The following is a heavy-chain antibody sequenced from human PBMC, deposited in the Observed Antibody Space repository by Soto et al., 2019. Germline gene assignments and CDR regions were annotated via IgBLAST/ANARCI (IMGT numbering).Heavy chain of an antibody. CDR3: AKEYEYSSGWERIDY. CDR2: ISGSGGST. J-gene: IGHJ4*02. D-gene: IGHD6-19*01. Sequence: EVQLLESGGGLVQPGGSLRLSCAASGFTFSSYAMSWVRQAPGKGLEWVSAISGSGGSTYYADSVKGRFTISRDNSEXTLYLQMNSLRAEDTAVYYCAKEYEYSSGWERIDYWGQGTLVTVSS. CDR1: GFTFSSYA. V-gene: IGHV3-23*01.